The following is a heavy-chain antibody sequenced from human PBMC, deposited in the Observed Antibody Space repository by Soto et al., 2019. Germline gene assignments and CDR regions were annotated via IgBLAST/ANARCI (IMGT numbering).Heavy chain of an antibody. V-gene: IGHV1-69*13. D-gene: IGHD5-12*01. CDR3: ARVIGTEYSGYEPRYYFDY. Sequence: SVKVSCKASGGTFSSYAISWVRQAPGQGLEWMGGIIPIFGTANYAQKFQGRVTITADESTSTAYMELSSLRSEDTAVYYCARVIGTEYSGYEPRYYFDYWGQGTLVTVSS. J-gene: IGHJ4*02. CDR1: GGTFSSYA. CDR2: IIPIFGTA.